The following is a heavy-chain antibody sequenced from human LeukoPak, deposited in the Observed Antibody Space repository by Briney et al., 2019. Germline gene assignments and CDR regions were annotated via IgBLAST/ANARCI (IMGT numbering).Heavy chain of an antibody. D-gene: IGHD3-10*01. V-gene: IGHV1-69*06. CDR2: IIPIFGTA. Sequence: GASVKVSCKASGGTFSSYAISWVRQAPGQGLEWMGGIIPIFGTANYAQKFQGRVTITADKSTSTAYMELSSLRSEDTAVYYCAAEKEYYYGSDDAFDIWGQGTMVTVSS. CDR1: GGTFSSYA. CDR3: AAEKEYYYGSDDAFDI. J-gene: IGHJ3*02.